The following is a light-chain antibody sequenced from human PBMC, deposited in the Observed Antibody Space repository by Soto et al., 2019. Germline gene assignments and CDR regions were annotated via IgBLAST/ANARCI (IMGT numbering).Light chain of an antibody. V-gene: IGKV1-39*01. CDR2: SAS. J-gene: IGKJ2*03. Sequence: DIQMTQSPSSVSASIGDTFIITWRASQDINVYLNWYQHKPGEVPKLLIYSASTLHSGVPSRFTGSGSETDFTLTIRGLQPEDFATYYCQHGYVAPYSFGQGTKVDI. CDR3: QHGYVAPYS. CDR1: QDINVY.